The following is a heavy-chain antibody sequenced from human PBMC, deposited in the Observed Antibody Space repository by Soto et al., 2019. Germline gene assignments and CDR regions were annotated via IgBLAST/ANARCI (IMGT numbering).Heavy chain of an antibody. Sequence: GGSLRLSCAGSGFTFSSYEMNWVRQAPGKGLEWVSYISSSGSTIYYADSVKGRFTISRDNAKNSLYLQMNSLRAEDTAVYYCARAGKYYDFWSGYYDYYYYGMDVWGQGTTVTAP. CDR3: ARAGKYYDFWSGYYDYYYYGMDV. V-gene: IGHV3-48*03. D-gene: IGHD3-3*01. CDR1: GFTFSSYE. J-gene: IGHJ6*02. CDR2: ISSSGSTI.